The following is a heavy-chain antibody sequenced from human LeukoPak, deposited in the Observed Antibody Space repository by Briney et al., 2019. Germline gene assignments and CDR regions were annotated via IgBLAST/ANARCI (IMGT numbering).Heavy chain of an antibody. V-gene: IGHV4-39*01. CDR1: GGSISSSSYY. CDR2: IYYSGST. CDR3: ARKAYSYGYALDS. Sequence: KFSETLSLTCTVSGGSISSSSYYWGWIRQPPGKGLEWIGSIYYSGSTYYNPSLKSRVTISVDTSKNQFSLKLSSVTAADTAVYYCARKAYSYGYALDSWGQGTLVTVSS. J-gene: IGHJ4*02. D-gene: IGHD5-18*01.